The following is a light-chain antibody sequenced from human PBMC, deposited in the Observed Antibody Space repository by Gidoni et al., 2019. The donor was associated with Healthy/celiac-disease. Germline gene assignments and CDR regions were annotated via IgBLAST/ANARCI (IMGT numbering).Light chain of an antibody. V-gene: IGKV3-20*01. J-gene: IGKJ4*01. Sequence: EIVLTQSPGTLSLSPGERATLSCRASQSVSSSYLAWYQQKPGQAPRPRIYGASSRATGIPDRFSGSGSGTDFTLTISRLEPEDFAVYYCQQYGSSPCTFGGGTKVEIK. CDR3: QQYGSSPCT. CDR2: GAS. CDR1: QSVSSSY.